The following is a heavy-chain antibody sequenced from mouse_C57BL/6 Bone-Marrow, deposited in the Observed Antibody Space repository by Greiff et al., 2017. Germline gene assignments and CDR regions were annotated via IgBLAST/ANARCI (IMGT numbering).Heavy chain of an antibody. J-gene: IGHJ2*01. CDR1: GFTFSDYS. Sequence: EVKLMESGGGLVQPGGSLKLSCAASGFTFSDYSMYWVRQTPEKRLEWVAYISNGGGSTYYPDTVQGRFTSSRDNAKNTLYQQMIRLKSQDTAMYYFAREGRGYYVDYWGQDTTLTVSS. V-gene: IGHV5-12*01. CDR3: AREGRGYYVDY. CDR2: ISNGGGST.